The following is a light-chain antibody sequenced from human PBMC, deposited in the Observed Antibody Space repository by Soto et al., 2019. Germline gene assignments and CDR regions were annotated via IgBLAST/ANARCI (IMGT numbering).Light chain of an antibody. J-gene: IGLJ2*01. CDR2: DVS. V-gene: IGLV2-14*01. CDR1: SSDVGGYNY. Sequence: QSVLTQPASVSGSAGRSITISCTGASSDVGGYNYVSWYQQHPGKAPKLMIYDVSNRPSGVSNRFSGSKSGNTASLTISGLQAEDEADYYCSSYTSSSTPLFGGGTKLTVL. CDR3: SSYTSSSTPL.